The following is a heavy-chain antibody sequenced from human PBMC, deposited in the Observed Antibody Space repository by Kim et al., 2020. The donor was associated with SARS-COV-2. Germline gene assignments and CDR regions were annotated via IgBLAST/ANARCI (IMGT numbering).Heavy chain of an antibody. D-gene: IGHD2-15*01. CDR1: GFTFTNAW. J-gene: IGHJ6*03. Sequence: GGSLRLSCAASGFTFTNAWMSWVRQAPGKGLEWVGHIKTKADGGTTDYAAPVKGRFTISRDDSKNTLYLQMNTLKTEDTGLYYCTTYQRFEDIVLLMAPTPGYYFYYLDVWGKGTAVTVSS. V-gene: IGHV3-15*01. CDR2: IKTKADGGTT. CDR3: TTYQRFEDIVLLMAPTPGYYFYYLDV.